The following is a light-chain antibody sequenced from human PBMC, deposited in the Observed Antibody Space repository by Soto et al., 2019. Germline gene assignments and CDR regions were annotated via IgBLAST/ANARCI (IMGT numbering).Light chain of an antibody. Sequence: EIVLTQSPGTLSLSPGDGATLSCRASQSVSSTYLAWYQQKPGQAPRLLIYGASNRATGIPDRFRGSGSGTDYTLTISRLEPEDFAVYYCQQYGGSMTFGQVTRLEIE. CDR2: GAS. J-gene: IGKJ5*01. CDR3: QQYGGSMT. CDR1: QSVSSTY. V-gene: IGKV3-20*01.